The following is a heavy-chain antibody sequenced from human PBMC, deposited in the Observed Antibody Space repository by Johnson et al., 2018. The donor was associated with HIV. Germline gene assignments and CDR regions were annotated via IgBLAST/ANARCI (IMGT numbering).Heavy chain of an antibody. J-gene: IGHJ3*02. V-gene: IGHV3-13*01. CDR1: GFTFSSYD. D-gene: IGHD6-19*01. Sequence: VQLVESGGGLVQPGGSLRLSCAASGFTFSSYDMHWVRQATGPGLEWVSAIGTAGDTYYPGSVTGRFTISRDNSKNTLYLKMNSLRAEDTAVYYWAKGVVVAGSVHDAFDIWGQGTMVTVSS. CDR2: IGTAGDT. CDR3: AKGVVVAGSVHDAFDI.